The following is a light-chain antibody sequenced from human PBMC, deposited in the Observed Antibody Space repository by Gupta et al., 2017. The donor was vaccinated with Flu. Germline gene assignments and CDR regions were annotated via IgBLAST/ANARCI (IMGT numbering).Light chain of an antibody. CDR3: QQYYSYPPFT. V-gene: IGKV1-8*01. CDR2: AAS. CDR1: QGISSY. Sequence: SSFSASTGDRVTITCRASQGISSYLAWYQQKPGKAPKLLIYAASTLQSGVPSRFSGSGSGTDFTLTISCLQSEDFATYYCQQYYSYPPFTFGPGTKVDIK. J-gene: IGKJ3*01.